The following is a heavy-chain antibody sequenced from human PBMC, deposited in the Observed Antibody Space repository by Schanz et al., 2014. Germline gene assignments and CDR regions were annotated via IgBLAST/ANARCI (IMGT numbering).Heavy chain of an antibody. D-gene: IGHD5-12*01. V-gene: IGHV3-23*04. Sequence: EVLLVDSGGGLVQPGGSLRLSCGASGFTFSAHAMSWVRQAPGKGPEWFSAISGSGRDTYYAASVKGRFTISRDSSKNTLFLQMNSLRAEDTAVYFCARDGGRDGYNLAFDVWGQGTLVTVSS. CDR1: GFTFSAHA. CDR2: ISGSGRDT. J-gene: IGHJ3*01. CDR3: ARDGGRDGYNLAFDV.